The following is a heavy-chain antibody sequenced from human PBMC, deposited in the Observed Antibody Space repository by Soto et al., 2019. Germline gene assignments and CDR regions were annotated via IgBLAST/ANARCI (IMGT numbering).Heavy chain of an antibody. Sequence: QVQLVQSGAEVKKPGASVKVSCKASGYTFTSYAMHWVRQAPGQRLEWMGWINAGNGNTKYSQKFQGRVTITRDTSASTAYMELSSLRSEETAVYYCASAGVHQLYYYYYMGVWGKGTTVTVSS. D-gene: IGHD1-1*01. CDR3: ASAGVHQLYYYYYMGV. V-gene: IGHV1-3*01. CDR2: INAGNGNT. CDR1: GYTFTSYA. J-gene: IGHJ6*03.